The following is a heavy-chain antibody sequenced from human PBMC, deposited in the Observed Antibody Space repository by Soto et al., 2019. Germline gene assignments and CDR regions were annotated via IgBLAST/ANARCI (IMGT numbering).Heavy chain of an antibody. D-gene: IGHD3-9*01. V-gene: IGHV1-69*12. CDR1: GGTFSSYA. Sequence: QVQLVQSGAEVKKPGSSVKVSCKASGGTFSSYAISWVRQAPGQGLEWMGGIIPIFGTANYAQKFQGRVTITADEXTXTXXMELSSLRSEDTTVYYCARDHLRYFDSDYYYGMDVWGQGTTVTVSS. CDR2: IIPIFGTA. CDR3: ARDHLRYFDSDYYYGMDV. J-gene: IGHJ6*02.